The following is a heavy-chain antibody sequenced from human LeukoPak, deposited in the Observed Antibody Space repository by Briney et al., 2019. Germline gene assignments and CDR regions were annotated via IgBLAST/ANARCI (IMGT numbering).Heavy chain of an antibody. Sequence: GGSLRLSCAASGFTFSSYGMHWVRQAPGKGLEWVAFIRYDENNKYYADSVKGRFTISRDNSKNTLCLQMHSLRAEDTAVYYCAKDKTYYYDDSGFDYWGQGTLVTVSS. D-gene: IGHD3-22*01. CDR3: AKDKTYYYDDSGFDY. V-gene: IGHV3-30*02. J-gene: IGHJ4*02. CDR1: GFTFSSYG. CDR2: IRYDENNK.